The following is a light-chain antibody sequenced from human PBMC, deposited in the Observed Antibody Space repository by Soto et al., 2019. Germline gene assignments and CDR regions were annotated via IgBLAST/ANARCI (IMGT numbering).Light chain of an antibody. CDR2: EVN. J-gene: IGLJ1*01. CDR1: SSDIGNYNL. Sequence: QSVLTQPASVSGSPGQPITISCTGTSSDIGNYNLVSWFQQHPGKAPKLFIYEVNRRPSGVSDRLSGSKSANTASLTISGLQAEDEADYYCFSYAGAGTFVFGNGTKVTVL. V-gene: IGLV2-23*02. CDR3: FSYAGAGTFV.